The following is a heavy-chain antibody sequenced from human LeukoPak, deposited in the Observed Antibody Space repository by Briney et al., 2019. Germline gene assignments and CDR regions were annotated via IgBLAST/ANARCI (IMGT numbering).Heavy chain of an antibody. CDR3: ARMRVGPASKLDY. J-gene: IGHJ4*02. CDR2: ISAYNGNT. D-gene: IGHD5-24*01. V-gene: IGHV1-18*01. Sequence: ASVKVPCKASGYTFTSYGISWVRQAPGQGLEWVGWISAYNGNTNYAQKLQGRVTMTTDTSTSTAYREQGSVRSDDTAVYYCARMRVGPASKLDYWGQGTLVTVSS. CDR1: GYTFTSYG.